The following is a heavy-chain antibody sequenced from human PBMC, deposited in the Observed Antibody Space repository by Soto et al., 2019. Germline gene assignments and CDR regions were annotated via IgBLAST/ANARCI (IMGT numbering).Heavy chain of an antibody. CDR1: GFTFGDYA. CDR3: AILVVPAAISYRNYYYGMDV. D-gene: IGHD2-2*02. CDR2: ISWNSGST. Sequence: GGSLRLSCAASGFTFGDYAMHWVRQAPGKGLEWVSGISWNSGSTSYADSVKGRFTISRDNAKNTLYLQMNGLRAEDTAVYYCAILVVPAAISYRNYYYGMDVWGQGTTVTVSS. V-gene: IGHV3-9*01. J-gene: IGHJ6*02.